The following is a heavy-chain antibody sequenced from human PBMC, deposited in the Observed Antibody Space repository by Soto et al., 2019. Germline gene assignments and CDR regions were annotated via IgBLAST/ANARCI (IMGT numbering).Heavy chain of an antibody. D-gene: IGHD3-10*01. CDR3: SSGSWGHTREQPCDL. CDR2: IIPILGIA. Sequence: QVQLVQSGAEVKKPGSSVKFSCKASGGTFSSYTISWVRQAPGQGREWMGRIIPILGIANYAQKVQGRVTLTADKSTSTAYIELSSLRSEEQAVYYCSSGSWGHTREQPCDLWGRCTLVTVSS. J-gene: IGHJ2*01. V-gene: IGHV1-69*02. CDR1: GGTFSSYT.